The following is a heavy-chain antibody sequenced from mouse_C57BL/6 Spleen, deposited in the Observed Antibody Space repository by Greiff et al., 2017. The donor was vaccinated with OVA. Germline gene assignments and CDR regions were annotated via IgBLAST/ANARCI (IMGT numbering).Heavy chain of an antibody. D-gene: IGHD4-1*01. CDR3: ARITGTDFDY. Sequence: EVQVVESGGDLVKPGGSLKLSCAASGFTFSSYGMSWVRQTPDKRLEWVATISSGGSYTYYPDSVKGRFTISRDNAKNTLYLQMSSLKSEDTAMYYCARITGTDFDYWGQGTTLTVSS. CDR2: ISSGGSYT. V-gene: IGHV5-6*01. CDR1: GFTFSSYG. J-gene: IGHJ2*01.